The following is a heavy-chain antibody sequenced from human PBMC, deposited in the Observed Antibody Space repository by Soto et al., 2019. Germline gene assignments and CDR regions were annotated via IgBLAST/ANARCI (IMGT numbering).Heavy chain of an antibody. J-gene: IGHJ6*02. CDR3: AKDYGDLNYYYGMDV. D-gene: IGHD4-17*01. V-gene: IGHV3-23*01. CDR2: ISGSGGST. CDR1: GFTFSSYA. Sequence: GGSLPHSCAASGFTFSSYAMSWVRQAPGKGLEWVSAISGSGGSTYYADSVKGRFTISRDNSKNTLYLQMNSLRAEDTAVYYCAKDYGDLNYYYGMDVWGQGTTVTGS.